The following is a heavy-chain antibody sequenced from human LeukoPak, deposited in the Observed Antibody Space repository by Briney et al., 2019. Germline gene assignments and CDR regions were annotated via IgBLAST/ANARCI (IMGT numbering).Heavy chain of an antibody. V-gene: IGHV4-59*02. CDR3: ARARKLWFGESPWGPNWFDP. Sequence: SETLSLTCTVPGGSVSDYYWSWIRQSPGKGLEWIGYIYYTGSTSYNPSLRSRVTMSADTSKNQFSLKLSSVTAADTAVYYCARARKLWFGESPWGPNWFDPWGQGTLVTVSS. D-gene: IGHD3-10*01. J-gene: IGHJ5*02. CDR1: GGSVSDYY. CDR2: IYYTGST.